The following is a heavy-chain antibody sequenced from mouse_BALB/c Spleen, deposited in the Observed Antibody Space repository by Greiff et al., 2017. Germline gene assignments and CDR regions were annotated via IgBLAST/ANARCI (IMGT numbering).Heavy chain of an antibody. V-gene: IGHV1-9*01. CDR1: GYTFSSYW. CDR2: ILPGSGST. Sequence: QVQLKQSGAELMKPGASVKISCKATGYTFSSYWIEWVKQRPGHGLEWIGEILPGSGSTNYNEKFKGKATFTADTSSNTAYMQLSSLTSEDSAVYYCARKIYYYGSSYYFDYWGQGTTLTVSS. D-gene: IGHD1-1*01. CDR3: ARKIYYYGSSYYFDY. J-gene: IGHJ2*01.